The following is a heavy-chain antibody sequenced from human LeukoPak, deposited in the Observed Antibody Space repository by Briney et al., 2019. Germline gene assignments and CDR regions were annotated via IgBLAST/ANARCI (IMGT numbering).Heavy chain of an antibody. D-gene: IGHD5-12*01. CDR2: IYYSGST. V-gene: IGHV4-31*03. J-gene: IGHJ4*02. CDR3: ARGVATTMAPDY. CDR1: GGSISSGGYY. Sequence: SQTLSLTCTVSGGSISSGGYYWSWIRQHPGKGLEWIGYIYYSGSTYYNPSLKSRVTISVDTSKNQFSLKLSSVTAADTAVCYCARGVATTMAPDYWGQGTLVTVSS.